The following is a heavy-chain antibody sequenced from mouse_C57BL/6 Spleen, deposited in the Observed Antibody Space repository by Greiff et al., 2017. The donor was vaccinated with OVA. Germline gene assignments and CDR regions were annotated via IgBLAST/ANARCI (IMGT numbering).Heavy chain of an antibody. V-gene: IGHV1-52*01. CDR1: GYTFTSYW. Sequence: VQLQQPGAELVRPGSSVKLSCKASGYTFTSYWMHWVKQRPIQGLEWIGNIDPSDSETHYNQKFKDKATLTVDKSSSTAYMQLSSLTSEDSAVYYCARDETGTWFADWGQGTLVTVSA. J-gene: IGHJ3*01. CDR3: ARDETGTWFAD. CDR2: IDPSDSET. D-gene: IGHD4-1*01.